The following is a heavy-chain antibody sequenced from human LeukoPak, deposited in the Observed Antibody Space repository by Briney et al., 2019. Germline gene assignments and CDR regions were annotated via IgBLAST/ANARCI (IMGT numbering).Heavy chain of an antibody. J-gene: IGHJ4*02. V-gene: IGHV1-2*06. CDR1: GYTFTGYY. D-gene: IGHD5-18*01. Sequence: ASVKVSCKASGYTFTGYYMHWMRQAPGQGLEWMGRINPNSGGTNYAQKFQGRVTMTRDTSISTAYMELSRLRSDDTAVYYCARVRSYGQFYDYWGQGTLVTVSS. CDR2: INPNSGGT. CDR3: ARVRSYGQFYDY.